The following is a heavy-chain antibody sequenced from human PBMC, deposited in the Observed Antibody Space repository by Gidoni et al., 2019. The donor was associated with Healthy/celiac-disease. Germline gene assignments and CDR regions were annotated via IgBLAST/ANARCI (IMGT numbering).Heavy chain of an antibody. CDR1: GFTFSSYG. J-gene: IGHJ5*02. Sequence: QVQLVASGGGVVQPGRSLRLSCAASGFTFSSYGMHWVRQAPGKGLEWVAVISYDGSNKYYADSVKGRFTISRDNSNNTLYLQMNSLRAEDTAVYYCAKDWSEYSGTNPTDNWFDPWGQGTLVTVSS. D-gene: IGHD1-26*01. CDR2: ISYDGSNK. V-gene: IGHV3-30*18. CDR3: AKDWSEYSGTNPTDNWFDP.